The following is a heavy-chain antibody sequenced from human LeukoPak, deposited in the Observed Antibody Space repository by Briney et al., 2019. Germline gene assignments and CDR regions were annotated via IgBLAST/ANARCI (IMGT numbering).Heavy chain of an antibody. V-gene: IGHV3-21*01. CDR3: ARDPMAQYYFDY. CDR1: GFTFSSYS. Sequence: GGSLRLSCAASGFTFSSYSMNWVRQAPGKGLEWVSSISSSSSYIYYADSVKGRFTISRDNAKNSLYLQMNSLRAEDTAVYYCARDPMAQYYFDYWGQGTLVTVSS. D-gene: IGHD5-24*01. CDR2: ISSSSSYI. J-gene: IGHJ4*02.